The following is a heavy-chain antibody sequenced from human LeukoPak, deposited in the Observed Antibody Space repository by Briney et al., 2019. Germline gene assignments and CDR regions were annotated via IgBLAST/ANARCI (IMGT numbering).Heavy chain of an antibody. CDR3: ASAGRYYDSPNWFDP. CDR2: IYYSGST. D-gene: IGHD3-22*01. Sequence: TSQTLSLTCTVSGGSISSGDYYWSWIRQPPGKGLEWIGYIYYSGSTYYNPSLKSRVTISVDTSKNQFSLKLSSVTAADTAGYYCASAGRYYDSPNWFDPWGQGTLVTVSS. CDR1: GGSISSGDYY. V-gene: IGHV4-30-4*08. J-gene: IGHJ5*02.